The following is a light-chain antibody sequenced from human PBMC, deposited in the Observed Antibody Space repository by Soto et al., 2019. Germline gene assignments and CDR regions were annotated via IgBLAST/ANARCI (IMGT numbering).Light chain of an antibody. CDR3: MQALQTPRT. CDR1: QSLLHRNGYNY. V-gene: IGKV2-28*01. CDR2: LRS. J-gene: IGKJ1*01. Sequence: DLVMTQSPLSLPVTPGEPASISCRSSQSLLHRNGYNYLNWYLQKPGQSPQLLIYLRSNRASGVPDRFSGSGSGTDFTLKISRVEAEDVGVYYCMQALQTPRTFGQGTRVEIK.